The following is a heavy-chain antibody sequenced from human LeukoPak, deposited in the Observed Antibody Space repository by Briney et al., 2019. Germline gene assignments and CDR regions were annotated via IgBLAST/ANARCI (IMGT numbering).Heavy chain of an antibody. CDR2: ISSSGSTI. CDR1: GFTFSSYE. CDR3: ATQLELRIFDY. Sequence: PGGSLRLSCAASGFTFSSYEMNWVRQAPGKGLEWVSYISSSGSTIYYADSVKGRFTISRDNAKNSLYLQMNSQRAEDTAVYYCATQLELRIFDYWGQGTLVTVSS. V-gene: IGHV3-48*03. D-gene: IGHD1-7*01. J-gene: IGHJ4*02.